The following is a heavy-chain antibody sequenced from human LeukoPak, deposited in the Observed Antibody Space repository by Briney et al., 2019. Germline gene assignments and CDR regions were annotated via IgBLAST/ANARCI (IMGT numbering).Heavy chain of an antibody. J-gene: IGHJ6*02. D-gene: IGHD3-3*01. CDR1: GYTFTGYY. CDR3: ARTYYDFWSGYYTEPYYYGMDV. CDR2: INPNSGGT. V-gene: IGHV1-2*02. Sequence: ASVKVSCKASGYTFTGYYMHWVRQAPGQGLEWMGWINPNSGGTNYAQKFQGRVTMTRDTSISTAYMELSRLRSDDTAVYYCARTYYDFWSGYYTEPYYYGMDVWGQGTTVTVSS.